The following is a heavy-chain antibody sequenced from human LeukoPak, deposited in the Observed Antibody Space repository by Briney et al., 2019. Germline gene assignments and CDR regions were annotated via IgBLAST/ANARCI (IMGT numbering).Heavy chain of an antibody. CDR1: GFTFSTYA. CDR3: ARGPHQEWPPMQY. CDR2: INDSGSS. Sequence: GSLRLSCAASGFTFSTYALSCVRQPPGKGLEYSGEINDSGSSIYNPSLKNRVTISVDTSKKQISVNLTSVTAADTGVYYCARGPHQEWPPMQYWGQGSLVTVSS. J-gene: IGHJ4*02. V-gene: IGHV4-34*01. D-gene: IGHD3-3*01.